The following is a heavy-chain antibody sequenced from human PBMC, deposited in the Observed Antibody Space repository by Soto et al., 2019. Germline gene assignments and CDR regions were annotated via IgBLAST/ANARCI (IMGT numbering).Heavy chain of an antibody. CDR1: GFSFSSYA. J-gene: IGHJ4*02. Sequence: EVQLLESGGGLVQPGGSLRLSCAASGFSFSSYAMSWVRQAPGKGLEWVSTITGSGGSTYYADSVKGRFTIFRDNSKNTLYLQMNSLRAEDTAMYYCATDKKVFGVVMVFDYWGQGTLVTVSS. CDR2: ITGSGGST. V-gene: IGHV3-23*01. CDR3: ATDKKVFGVVMVFDY. D-gene: IGHD3-3*01.